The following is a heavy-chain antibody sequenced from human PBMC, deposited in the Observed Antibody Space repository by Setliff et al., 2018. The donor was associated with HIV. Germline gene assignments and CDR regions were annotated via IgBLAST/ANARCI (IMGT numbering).Heavy chain of an antibody. CDR2: INPSGAST. Sequence: ASVKVSCKASGYIFSGYYLHWVRQAPGQGLEWMGMINPSGASTSYAQKFQGRVTMTRDTSTSTVYMELSSLRSEGTAVYYCARDRITMIVVGRQTGWFDPWGQGTLVTGSS. J-gene: IGHJ5*02. V-gene: IGHV1-46*03. CDR1: GYIFSGYY. CDR3: ARDRITMIVVGRQTGWFDP. D-gene: IGHD3-22*01.